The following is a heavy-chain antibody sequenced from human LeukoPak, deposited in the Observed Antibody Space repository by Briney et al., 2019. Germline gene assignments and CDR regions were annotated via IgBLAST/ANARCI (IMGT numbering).Heavy chain of an antibody. Sequence: SETLSLTCDVSGDFIRSYWWGWVRQPAGKGLEWIGRIYATGSTKFNPSLKSRLTMSMDTSTNRISLNLTSVTAADTAIYLCARQGYTASYYFLDFWSQGMLVTVSS. CDR3: ARQGYTASYYFLDF. J-gene: IGHJ4*02. CDR2: IYATGST. D-gene: IGHD1-26*01. V-gene: IGHV4-4*07. CDR1: GDFIRSYW.